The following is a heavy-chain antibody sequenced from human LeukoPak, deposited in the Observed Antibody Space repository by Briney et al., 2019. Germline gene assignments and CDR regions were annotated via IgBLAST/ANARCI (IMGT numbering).Heavy chain of an antibody. V-gene: IGHV3-9*01. CDR2: ITWNSDII. D-gene: IGHD3-10*01. J-gene: IGHJ4*02. CDR3: AKSSGDSYFDS. Sequence: GGSLRLSCAASGFTFDDYAMHWARQAPGKGLEWVSGITWNSDIIRYADSVKGRFSISRDNAKNSLYLQMNSRRADDTALYYCAKSSGDSYFDSWGQGTLVIVSS. CDR1: GFTFDDYA.